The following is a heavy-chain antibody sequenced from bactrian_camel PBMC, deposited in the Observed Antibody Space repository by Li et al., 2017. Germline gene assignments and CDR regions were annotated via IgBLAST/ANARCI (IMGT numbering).Heavy chain of an antibody. V-gene: IGHV3S53*01. J-gene: IGHJ3*01. CDR2: IDTDGST. D-gene: IGHD2*01. CDR1: GNTGRTYC. Sequence: VQLVESGGGSVQAGGSLRLSCEYPGNTGRTYCMGWIRQVPGAEREGVAAIDTDGSTTYADFVSGRFTISRGNAKSTLYLQMTSLKPEDTAMYICAADRRRCFFGGIMVDANFNNYGRGTQVTVS.